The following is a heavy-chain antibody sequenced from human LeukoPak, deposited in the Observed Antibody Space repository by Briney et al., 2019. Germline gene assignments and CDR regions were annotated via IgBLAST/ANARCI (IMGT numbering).Heavy chain of an antibody. CDR3: ARDPKGGFSYGWGAFDI. D-gene: IGHD5-18*01. CDR1: GFTFNHYV. J-gene: IGHJ3*02. V-gene: IGHV3-30*04. CDR2: ISYHGRDD. Sequence: GGSLRLSCVASGFTFNHYVLHWVRHAPGKGLEWVAVISYHGRDDYYADSVKGRFIISRDNSKNTLYLQMNSLRAEDTAIYYCARDPKGGFSYGWGAFDIWGQGTMVTVSS.